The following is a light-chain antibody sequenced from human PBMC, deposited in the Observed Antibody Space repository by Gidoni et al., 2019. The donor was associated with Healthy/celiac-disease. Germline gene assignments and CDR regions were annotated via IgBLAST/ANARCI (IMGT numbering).Light chain of an antibody. CDR2: DAS. CDR3: QQYDNLLT. CDR1: QDISHY. V-gene: IGKV1-33*01. J-gene: IGKJ4*01. Sequence: DIQLTQSPSSLSASVGDRVPITCQASQDISHYLNWYQQKSGKAPKLLIYDASNLETGVPSRFSGSGSGTDFTFTISSLQPEDIATYYCQQYDNLLTFGGGTKVEIK.